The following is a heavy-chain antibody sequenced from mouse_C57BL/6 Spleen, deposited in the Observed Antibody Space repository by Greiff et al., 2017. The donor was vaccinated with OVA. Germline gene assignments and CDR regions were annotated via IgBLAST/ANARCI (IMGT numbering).Heavy chain of an antibody. CDR1: GYTFTSYW. J-gene: IGHJ2*01. CDR3: ARRASNYRYYFDY. Sequence: QVQLQQPGAELVMPGASVKLSCKASGYTFTSYWMHWVKQRPGQGLEWIGEIDPSDSYTNYNQKFKGKSTLTVDKSSSTAYMQLSILTSEDSAVYYCARRASNYRYYFDYWGQGTTLTVSS. CDR2: IDPSDSYT. V-gene: IGHV1-69*01. D-gene: IGHD2-5*01.